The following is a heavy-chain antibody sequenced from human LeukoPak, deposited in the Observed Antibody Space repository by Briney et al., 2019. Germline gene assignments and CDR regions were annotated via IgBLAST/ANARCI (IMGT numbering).Heavy chain of an antibody. D-gene: IGHD2-2*01. CDR3: AKLSRGGRGRSVIVVVPAATQPYFDY. V-gene: IGHV1-69*04. Sequence: SVKVSCKASGGTFSSYAISWVRQAPGQGLEWMGRIIPILGIANYAQKFQGRVTITTDESTSTAYMELSSLRSEDTAVYYCAKLSRGGRGRSVIVVVPAATQPYFDYWGQGTLVTVSS. CDR1: GGTFSSYA. CDR2: IIPILGIA. J-gene: IGHJ4*02.